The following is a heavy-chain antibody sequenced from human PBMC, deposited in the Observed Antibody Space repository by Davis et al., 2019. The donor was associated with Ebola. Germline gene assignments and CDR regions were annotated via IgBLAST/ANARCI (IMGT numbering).Heavy chain of an antibody. Sequence: ASVKVSCKASGCTFTNYGVTWVRQAPGQGLEWMGWISAYKGNTNYAQKVQDRLTMTTDISTNTASMELRSLRPDDTAVYYCARPRQQLVPSYYFGMDVWGQGTTVTVSS. CDR1: GCTFTNYG. J-gene: IGHJ6*02. CDR2: ISAYKGNT. CDR3: ARPRQQLVPSYYFGMDV. V-gene: IGHV1-18*01. D-gene: IGHD6-13*01.